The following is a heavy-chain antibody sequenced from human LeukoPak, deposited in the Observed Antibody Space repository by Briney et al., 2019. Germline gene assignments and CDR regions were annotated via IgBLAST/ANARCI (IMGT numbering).Heavy chain of an antibody. CDR2: ISYDGSNK. V-gene: IGHV3-30-3*01. CDR3: AKNKERLDY. D-gene: IGHD2/OR15-2a*01. CDR1: GFTFSSYA. J-gene: IGHJ4*02. Sequence: GRSLRLSCAASGFTFSSYAMHWVRQAPGKGLEWVAVISYDGSNKYYADSVKGRFTISRDNSKNTLYLQMNSLRAEDTAVYYCAKNKERLDYWGQGTLVTVSS.